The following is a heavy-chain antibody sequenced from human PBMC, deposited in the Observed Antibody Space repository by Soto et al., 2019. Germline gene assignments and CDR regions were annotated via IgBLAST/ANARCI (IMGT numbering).Heavy chain of an antibody. Sequence: EVQLVESGGGLVKPGGSLRLSCAASGFTFSSYSMNWVRQAPGKGLEWVSSISSSSSYIYYADSVKGRFTISRDNAKNSLYLQMNSLRAEDTAVYYCARDGSSSSWNDYYYYGLDVWGQGTTVTVSS. D-gene: IGHD6-13*01. CDR2: ISSSSSYI. V-gene: IGHV3-21*01. CDR1: GFTFSSYS. CDR3: ARDGSSSSWNDYYYYGLDV. J-gene: IGHJ6*02.